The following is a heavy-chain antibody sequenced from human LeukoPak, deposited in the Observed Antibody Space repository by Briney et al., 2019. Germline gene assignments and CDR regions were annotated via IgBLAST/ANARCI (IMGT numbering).Heavy chain of an antibody. J-gene: IGHJ4*02. D-gene: IGHD3-10*01. CDR2: FGPQVGET. CDR3: ATGAMVYEY. CDR1: GSTLTEIS. V-gene: IGHV1-24*01. Sequence: GSVKVSCKVSGSTLTEISIDWVRQPPGKGVECMGTFGPQVGETIHAQKLQGRLKMTADTSTDTAYMEMSSLQSEDTAVYYCATGAMVYEYWGQGTLVTVSS.